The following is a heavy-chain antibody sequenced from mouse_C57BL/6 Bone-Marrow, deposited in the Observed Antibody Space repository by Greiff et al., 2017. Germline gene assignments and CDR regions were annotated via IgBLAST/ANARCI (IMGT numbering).Heavy chain of an antibody. J-gene: IGHJ3*01. CDR2: IYPRSGNT. CDR3: ARKRRVTTY. Sequence: QVQLKESGAELARPGASVKLSCKASGYTFTSYGISWVKQRTGQGLEWIGEIYPRSGNTYYNEQFKGKATLTADKSSRTAYMELRSLTSEDSAVYFCARKRRVTTYWGQGTLVTVSA. CDR1: GYTFTSYG. V-gene: IGHV1-81*01. D-gene: IGHD2-2*01.